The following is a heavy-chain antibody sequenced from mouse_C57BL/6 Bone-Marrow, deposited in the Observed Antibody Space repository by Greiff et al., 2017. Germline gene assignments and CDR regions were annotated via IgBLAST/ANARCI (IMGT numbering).Heavy chain of an antibody. J-gene: IGHJ2*01. D-gene: IGHD1-1*01. V-gene: IGHV1-26*01. CDR1: GYTFTDYY. Sequence: EVQLQQSGPELVKPGASVKISCKASGYTFTDYYMNWVKQSHGKSLEWIGDINPNNGGTSYNQKFKGKATLTVDKSSSTAYMELRSLTSEDSAVYYCARRGHYYGSSYGDYFDYWGQGTTLTVSS. CDR2: INPNNGGT. CDR3: ARRGHYYGSSYGDYFDY.